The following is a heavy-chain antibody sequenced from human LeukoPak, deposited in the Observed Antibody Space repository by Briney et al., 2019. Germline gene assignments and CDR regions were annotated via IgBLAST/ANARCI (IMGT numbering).Heavy chain of an antibody. J-gene: IGHJ5*02. Sequence: PGASVKVSCKASGYTFTGYYMHWVRQAPGQGLEWMGWINPNSGGTNYAQKFQGRVTMTRDTSISTAYMELSRLRSDDTAVYYCARGSYGSGSYRARLWGHNWFDPWGQGTLVTVSS. CDR3: ARGSYGSGSYRARLWGHNWFDP. V-gene: IGHV1-2*02. CDR2: INPNSGGT. D-gene: IGHD3-10*01. CDR1: GYTFTGYY.